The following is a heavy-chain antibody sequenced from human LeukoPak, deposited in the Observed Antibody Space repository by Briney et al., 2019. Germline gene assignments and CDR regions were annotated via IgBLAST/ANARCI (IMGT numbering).Heavy chain of an antibody. V-gene: IGHV1-18*01. CDR2: ISAYNGNT. J-gene: IGHJ4*02. CDR3: ARGHTVLLWFGELLTLDY. CDR1: GYTFTSYG. D-gene: IGHD3-10*01. Sequence: ASVKVSCKASGYTFTSYGISWVRQAPGQGLEWMGWISAYNGNTNYAQKLQGRVTMTIDTSTSTAYMELRSLRSDDTAVYYCARGHTVLLWFGELLTLDYWGQGTLVTVSS.